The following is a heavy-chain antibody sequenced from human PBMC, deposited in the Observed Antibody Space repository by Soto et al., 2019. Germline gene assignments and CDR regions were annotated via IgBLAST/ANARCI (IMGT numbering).Heavy chain of an antibody. Sequence: ASVKVSCKASGYTFTSYYMHWVRQAPGQGLEWMGIINPSGGSTGYAQKFQGRVTMTRDTSTSTVYMELSSLRSEDTAVYYCARDGRGSYGSGWYYFDYWGQGTLVTVSS. V-gene: IGHV1-46*01. CDR3: ARDGRGSYGSGWYYFDY. CDR2: INPSGGST. CDR1: GYTFTSYY. J-gene: IGHJ4*02. D-gene: IGHD6-19*01.